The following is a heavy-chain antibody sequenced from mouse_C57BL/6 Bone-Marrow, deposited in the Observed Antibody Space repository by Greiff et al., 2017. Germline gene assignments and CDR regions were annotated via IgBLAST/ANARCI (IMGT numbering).Heavy chain of an antibody. CDR3: ARKTVVAHWYFDV. V-gene: IGHV1-22*01. D-gene: IGHD1-1*01. CDR2: INPNNGGT. J-gene: IGHJ1*03. CDR1: GYTFTDYN. Sequence: AQLKESGPELVKPGASVKMSCTASGYTFTDYNMHWVKQSHGKSLEWIGYINPNNGGTSYNQKFKGKATLTVNKSSSTAYMELRSLTSEDSAVYYGARKTVVAHWYFDVWGTGTTVTVSS.